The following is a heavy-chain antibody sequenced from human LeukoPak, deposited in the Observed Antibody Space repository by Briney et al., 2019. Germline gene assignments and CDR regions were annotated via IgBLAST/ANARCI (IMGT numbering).Heavy chain of an antibody. CDR1: GFPFSAYD. CDR2: FGSAGDT. CDR3: VRGALPGDNWYFDL. J-gene: IGHJ2*01. V-gene: IGHV3-13*01. Sequence: PGGSLRLSCATSGFPFSAYDMHWVRQAPGKGLEWVSDFGSAGDTYYPGDVKGRFTISRDYAMNSVYLQMNSLRAGDTAVYFCVRGALPGDNWYFDLWGRGTLVTVAS.